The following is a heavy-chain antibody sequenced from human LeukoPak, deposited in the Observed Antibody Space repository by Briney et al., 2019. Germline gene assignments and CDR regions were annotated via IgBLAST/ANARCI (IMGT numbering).Heavy chain of an antibody. J-gene: IGHJ4*02. Sequence: GESLKISCKGSGYSFTSYWIGWVRQLPGKGLEWMGIIYPGDYDTRYSPSFQGQVTISADKSISTAYLQWSSLKASDTAMYYCARTSQVYYGDYVPFDYWGQGTLVTVSS. CDR3: ARTSQVYYGDYVPFDY. D-gene: IGHD4-17*01. V-gene: IGHV5-51*01. CDR1: GYSFTSYW. CDR2: IYPGDYDT.